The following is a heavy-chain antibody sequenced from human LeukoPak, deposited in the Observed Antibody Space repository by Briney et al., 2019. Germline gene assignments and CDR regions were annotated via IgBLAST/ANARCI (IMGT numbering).Heavy chain of an antibody. CDR2: INPAGSST. Sequence: GGSLRLSCAASGFTFSSDWMHWARQAPGQGLVWVSRINPAGSSTNYAASVKGRFTISRDNAMNTLYLHLNSLRAEDTSVYYCARGVRGSYGTDLWGQGTLVTVSS. V-gene: IGHV3-74*01. D-gene: IGHD1-26*01. CDR3: ARGVRGSYGTDL. J-gene: IGHJ5*02. CDR1: GFTFSSDW.